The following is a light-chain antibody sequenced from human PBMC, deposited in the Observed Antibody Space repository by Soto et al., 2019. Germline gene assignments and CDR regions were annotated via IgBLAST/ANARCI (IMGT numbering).Light chain of an antibody. V-gene: IGLV1-51*01. J-gene: IGLJ3*02. CDR2: DNN. CDR3: GTWDSSLSAWV. Sequence: QSVLTQPPSVSAAPGQKVTISCSGSSSNIGNNYVSWYQQLPGTAPKLLIYDNNKRPSGIPDRFSGSKSVTSATLGITGLQTGYEADYYCGTWDSSLSAWVFGGGTKLTVL. CDR1: SSNIGNNY.